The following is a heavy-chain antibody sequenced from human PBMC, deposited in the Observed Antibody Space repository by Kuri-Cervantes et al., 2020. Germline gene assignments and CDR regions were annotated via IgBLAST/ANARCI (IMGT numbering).Heavy chain of an antibody. V-gene: IGHV1-69*06. J-gene: IGHJ4*02. Sequence: KISCKGSGYSFTSYWIGWVRQAPGQGLEWMGGIIPIFGTANYAQKFQGRVTITADKSTSTAYMELSSLRSEDTAVYYCARGRPKMVAATAIDYWGQGTLVTVSS. CDR2: IIPIFGTA. D-gene: IGHD2-15*01. CDR3: ARGRPKMVAATAIDY. CDR1: GYSFTSYW.